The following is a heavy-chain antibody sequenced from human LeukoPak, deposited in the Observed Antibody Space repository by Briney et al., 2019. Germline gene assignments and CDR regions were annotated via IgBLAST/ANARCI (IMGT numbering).Heavy chain of an antibody. V-gene: IGHV3-23*01. D-gene: IGHD2-15*01. J-gene: IGHJ3*02. Sequence: GGSLRLSCAASGFTFSSYAMSWVRQAPGKGLEWVSTISGSGGSTYYADSVKGRFTVSRDNAKNSLYLQMKSLRAEDTAVYYCATQRRSSCGVICFYGFDIWGPGTMVTVSS. CDR2: ISGSGGST. CDR1: GFTFSSYA. CDR3: ATQRRSSCGVICFYGFDI.